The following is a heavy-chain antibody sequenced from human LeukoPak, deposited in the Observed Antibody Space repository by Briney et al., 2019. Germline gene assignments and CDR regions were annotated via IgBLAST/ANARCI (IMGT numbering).Heavy chain of an antibody. Sequence: GGSLRLSCAASGFTFSSYAMNWVRQAPGKGLEWVSAIDSTSNYIYYADSVKGRFTISRDNARDSLYLQMNSLRAEDTAVYYCARVPPPERLNWYFDLWGRGTLVTVSS. D-gene: IGHD2-21*01. CDR3: ARVPPPERLNWYFDL. V-gene: IGHV3-21*01. CDR1: GFTFSSYA. CDR2: IDSTSNYI. J-gene: IGHJ2*01.